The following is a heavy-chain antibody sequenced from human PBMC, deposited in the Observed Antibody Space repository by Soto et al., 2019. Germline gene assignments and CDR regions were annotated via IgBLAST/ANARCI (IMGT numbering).Heavy chain of an antibody. J-gene: IGHJ6*02. D-gene: IGHD2-21*02. CDR1: GFTFKNYA. Sequence: DVQLLDSGGGLVQPGGSPRLSCEASGFTFKNYAMSWVRQAPGRGLEWVSGISGDGATTYYADPVKGRFTISRDNSKNTLYLQMSSLRGEDMAIYFCARNAGDWIRYGVDVWGQGTTVTVSS. CDR3: ARNAGDWIRYGVDV. CDR2: ISGDGATT. V-gene: IGHV3-23*01.